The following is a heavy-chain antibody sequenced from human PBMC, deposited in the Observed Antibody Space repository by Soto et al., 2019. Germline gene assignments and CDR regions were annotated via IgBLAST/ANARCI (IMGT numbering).Heavy chain of an antibody. Sequence: ASVKVSCKASGYILSSYNMHWVRQAPGQGLEWMGIINPSGGRTSYAQKFQDRVTMTWDTSITTAYLDLTRLTTNDTATYFCATWVDYGDFEGFDFWGQGTLVTVSS. J-gene: IGHJ4*02. CDR1: GYILSSYN. D-gene: IGHD4-17*01. CDR2: INPSGGRT. CDR3: ATWVDYGDFEGFDF. V-gene: IGHV1-46*01.